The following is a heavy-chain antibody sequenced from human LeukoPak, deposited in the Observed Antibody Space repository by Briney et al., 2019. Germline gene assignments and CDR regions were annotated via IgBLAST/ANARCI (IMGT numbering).Heavy chain of an antibody. CDR2: IYYSGST. V-gene: IGHV4-59*08. CDR1: GGSISSYY. D-gene: IGHD6-13*01. CDR3: ASVPGIAAAGTGDY. Sequence: SETLSLTCTVSGGSISSYYWSWIRQPPGKGLEWIGYIYYSGSTNYNPSLKSRVTISVDTSKNQFSLKLSSVTAADTAVYYCASVPGIAAAGTGDYWGQGTLVTVSS. J-gene: IGHJ4*02.